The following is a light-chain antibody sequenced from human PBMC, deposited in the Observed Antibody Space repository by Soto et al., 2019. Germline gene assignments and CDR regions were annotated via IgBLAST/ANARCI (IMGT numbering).Light chain of an antibody. J-gene: IGKJ5*01. V-gene: IGKV3-15*01. CDR2: GAS. CDR1: QSVSSD. Sequence: EIVMTQSPATLSVSPGERATLSFRTSQSVSSDLAWYQQKPGQAPRLLIHGASTRATGIPARFSGSGSGTDFTLTISSLQSEDFAVYYCQQYNNWPPITFGQGTRLEIK. CDR3: QQYNNWPPIT.